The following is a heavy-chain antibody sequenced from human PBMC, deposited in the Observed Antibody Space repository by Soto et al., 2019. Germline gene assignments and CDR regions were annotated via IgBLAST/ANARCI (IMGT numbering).Heavy chain of an antibody. Sequence: SETLSLTCAVYGGFFSGYYWSWIRQPPGKGLEWIGEINHSGSTNYNPSLKSRVTISVDTSKNQFSLKLSSVTAADTAVYYCARGRATAMIVVVIQYYFDYCGQGTLVSVSS. V-gene: IGHV4-34*01. CDR3: ARGRATAMIVVVIQYYFDY. CDR1: GGFFSGYY. CDR2: INHSGST. J-gene: IGHJ4*02. D-gene: IGHD3-22*01.